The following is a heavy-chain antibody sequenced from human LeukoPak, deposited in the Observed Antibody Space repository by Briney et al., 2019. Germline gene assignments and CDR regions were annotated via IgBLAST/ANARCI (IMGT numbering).Heavy chain of an antibody. D-gene: IGHD2-2*01. CDR3: ARLRGEYCSSTSCYYYYYMAV. Sequence: GESLKISCKCSEDSFTNYWIGWVRQMPGKGLEWMGIIYPGDSDTRYSPSFQGQVTISADKSISTAYLQWSSLKASDTAIYYCARLRGEYCSSTSCYYYYYMAVWGKRTTVTVSS. J-gene: IGHJ6*03. V-gene: IGHV5-51*01. CDR2: IYPGDSDT. CDR1: EDSFTNYW.